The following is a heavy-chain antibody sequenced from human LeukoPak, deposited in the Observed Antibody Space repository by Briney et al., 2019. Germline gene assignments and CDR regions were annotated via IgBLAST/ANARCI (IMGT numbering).Heavy chain of an antibody. D-gene: IGHD6-19*01. J-gene: IGHJ3*02. V-gene: IGHV4-59*12. CDR2: IYYSGST. CDR1: GGSISSYY. Sequence: SETLSLTCTVSGGSISSYYWSWIRQPPGKGLEWIGYIYYSGSTNYNPSLKSRVTISVDTSKNQFSLKLSSVTAADTAVYYCAREHGQWLVRFHAFGIWGQGTMVTVSS. CDR3: AREHGQWLVRFHAFGI.